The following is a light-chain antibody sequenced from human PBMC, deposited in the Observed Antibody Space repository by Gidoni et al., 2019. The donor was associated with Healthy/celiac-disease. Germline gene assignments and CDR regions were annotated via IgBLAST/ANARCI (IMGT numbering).Light chain of an antibody. CDR1: QSVSSSY. Sequence: EVVLTQSPGTLSLSTGDRATLSCRASQSVSSSYLAWYQQKPGQAPRLLIYGASSRATGIPDRFSGSGSGTDFTLTISRLEPEDFAVYYCQQYGSFFGGXTKVEIK. J-gene: IGKJ4*01. CDR3: QQYGSF. CDR2: GAS. V-gene: IGKV3-20*01.